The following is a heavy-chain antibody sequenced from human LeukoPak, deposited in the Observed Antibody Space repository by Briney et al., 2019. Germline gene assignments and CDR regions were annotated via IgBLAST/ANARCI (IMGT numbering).Heavy chain of an antibody. D-gene: IGHD3-22*01. Sequence: KPSETLSLTCTVSGCSISSYYWSWIRQPAGKGLEWIARIYTSGSTNYNPSLKSRVTISVDTSKNQFSLKLSSVTAADTAVYYCARDGGNDSSGYFYYFDYWGQGTLVTVSS. CDR3: ARDGGNDSSGYFYYFDY. V-gene: IGHV4-4*07. CDR1: GCSISSYY. CDR2: IYTSGST. J-gene: IGHJ4*02.